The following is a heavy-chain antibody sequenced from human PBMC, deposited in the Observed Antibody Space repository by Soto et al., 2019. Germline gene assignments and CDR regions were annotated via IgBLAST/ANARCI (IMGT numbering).Heavy chain of an antibody. Sequence: EVQLVESGGGLVQPGGSLRLSCAASGFTVSNNYMNWVRQAPGRGLVWVSIIYAGGGTYFADAVEGRFTISRDNSENPLYLQMNSLRAEDTAVYYCARNIGGATNSWGQGTLVTVSS. J-gene: IGHJ4*02. D-gene: IGHD1-26*01. CDR1: GFTVSNNY. CDR3: ARNIGGATNS. V-gene: IGHV3-66*01. CDR2: IYAGGGT.